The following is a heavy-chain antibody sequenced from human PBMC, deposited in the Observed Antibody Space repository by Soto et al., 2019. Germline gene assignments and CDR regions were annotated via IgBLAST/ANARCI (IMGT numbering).Heavy chain of an antibody. J-gene: IGHJ5*02. V-gene: IGHV1-69*06. CDR3: ARGHTRPFDH. Sequence: QVQLVQSGAEVKKPGSSVKVSCKASGGTFSSYTISWVRQAPGQGFEWMGEIIPIFGTADYAQKFQGRVTITADNYTSTAYMQLSSRRSEDTAVYYCARGHTRPFDHWGQGTLVTVSS. D-gene: IGHD2-15*01. CDR1: GGTFSSYT. CDR2: IIPIFGTA.